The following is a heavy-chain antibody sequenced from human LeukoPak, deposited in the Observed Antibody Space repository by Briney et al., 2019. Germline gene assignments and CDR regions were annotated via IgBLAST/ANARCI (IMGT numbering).Heavy chain of an antibody. D-gene: IGHD3-10*01. J-gene: IGHJ4*02. CDR1: GFTFSSYW. CDR2: IKQDGSEK. CDR3: VVVRGVEFDY. V-gene: IGHV3-7*01. Sequence: PGGSLRLSCAASGFTFSSYWMSWVRQAPGKGLEWVADIKQDGSEKYYVDSVKGRFTISRDNAKNSLYLQMNSLRAEDTAVYYCVVVRGVEFDYWGQGTLVTVSS.